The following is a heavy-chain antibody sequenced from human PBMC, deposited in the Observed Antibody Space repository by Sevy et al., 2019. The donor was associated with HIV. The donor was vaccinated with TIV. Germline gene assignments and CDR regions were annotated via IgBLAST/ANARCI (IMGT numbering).Heavy chain of an antibody. CDR1: GGSFSTDY. J-gene: IGHJ4*02. Sequence: SETLSLTCTVSGGSFSTDYWTWIRQPPGKGLEWIGYIFYRGSTNYNPALKSRITMSIEPSKNQFSLKLSSVTAADTAFYYCAGGNSAMVPPYYDYWGQGTLVTVSS. D-gene: IGHD5-18*01. CDR3: AGGNSAMVPPYYDY. V-gene: IGHV4-59*01. CDR2: IFYRGST.